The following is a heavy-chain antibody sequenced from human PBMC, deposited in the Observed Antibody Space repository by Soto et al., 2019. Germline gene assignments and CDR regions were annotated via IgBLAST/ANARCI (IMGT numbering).Heavy chain of an antibody. D-gene: IGHD3-3*01. V-gene: IGHV4-34*01. CDR1: GGSFIGYY. CDR2: INHSGST. J-gene: IGHJ4*02. CDR3: ARDRRYYDFWSGYSKGVDY. Sequence: PSETLSLTCAVYGGSFIGYYWSWIRQPPGKGLEWIGEINHSGSTNYNPSLKSRVTISVDTSKNQFSLKLSSVTAADTAVYYCARDRRYYDFWSGYSKGVDYWGQGTLVTVSS.